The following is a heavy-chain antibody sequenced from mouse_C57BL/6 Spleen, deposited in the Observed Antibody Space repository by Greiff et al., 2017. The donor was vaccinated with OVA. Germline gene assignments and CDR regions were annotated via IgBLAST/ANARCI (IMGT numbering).Heavy chain of an antibody. Sequence: QVQLQESGAELMKPGASVKLSCKATGYTFTGYWIEWVKQRPGHGLEWIGEILPGSGSTYYNEKFTGKATFTADTSSNTAYMQLSSLTTEDSAIYYCAREGDGNYGDYWGQGTTLTVSS. D-gene: IGHD2-1*01. CDR2: ILPGSGST. CDR1: GYTFTGYW. V-gene: IGHV1-9*01. CDR3: AREGDGNYGDY. J-gene: IGHJ2*01.